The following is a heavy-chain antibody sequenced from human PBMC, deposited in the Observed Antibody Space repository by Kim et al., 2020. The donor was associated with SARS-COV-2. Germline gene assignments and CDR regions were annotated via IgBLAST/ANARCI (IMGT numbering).Heavy chain of an antibody. D-gene: IGHD6-13*01. V-gene: IGHV3-15*01. CDR2: GTT. J-gene: IGHJ4*02. Sequence: GTTDYSVSVKGRFTISRDDSKNTLYLQMNSLKTEHTAVYYCTPPYSSSLLWGQGTLVTVSS. CDR3: TPPYSSSLL.